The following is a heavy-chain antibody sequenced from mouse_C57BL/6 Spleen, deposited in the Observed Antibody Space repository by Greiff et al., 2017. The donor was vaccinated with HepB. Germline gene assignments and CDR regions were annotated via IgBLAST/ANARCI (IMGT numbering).Heavy chain of an antibody. CDR1: GYAFSSYW. CDR3: ARIGGATWFAY. V-gene: IGHV1-80*01. Sequence: VQLQQSGASVKISCKASGYAFSSYWMNWVKQRPGKGLEWIGQIYPGDGDTNYNGKFKGKATLTADKSSSTAYMQLSSLTSEDSAVYFCARIGGATWFAYWGQGTLVTVSA. J-gene: IGHJ3*01. D-gene: IGHD2-14*01. CDR2: IYPGDGDT.